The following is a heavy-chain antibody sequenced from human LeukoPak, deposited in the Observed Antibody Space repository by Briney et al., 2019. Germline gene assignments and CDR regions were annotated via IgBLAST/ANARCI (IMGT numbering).Heavy chain of an antibody. V-gene: IGHV4-39*02. CDR1: GGSISSSYYY. D-gene: IGHD7-27*01. J-gene: IGHJ4*02. CDR2: MYNSGTG. Sequence: PSETLSLTCTVSGGSISSSYYYWGWIRQPPGKGLEWIGEMYNSGTGTYKPSLRSRVTMFFDESKNHFSLKLNSVTAADTAVYYRARGGNWDFDYWGQGVLVIVSS. CDR3: ARGGNWDFDY.